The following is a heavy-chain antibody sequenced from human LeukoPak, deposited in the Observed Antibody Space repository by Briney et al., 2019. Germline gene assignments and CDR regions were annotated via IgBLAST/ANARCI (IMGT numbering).Heavy chain of an antibody. Sequence: ASVKVSCKASGYTFTGYYMHWVRQAPGQGLEWMGWINPNSGGTNYAQKFQGWVTMTRDTSISTAYMELSRLRSDDTAVYYCARDAVFSTGSGSYYNPSYYGMDVWGQGTTVTVSS. CDR1: GYTFTGYY. V-gene: IGHV1-2*04. CDR2: INPNSGGT. CDR3: ARDAVFSTGSGSYYNPSYYGMDV. J-gene: IGHJ6*02. D-gene: IGHD3-10*01.